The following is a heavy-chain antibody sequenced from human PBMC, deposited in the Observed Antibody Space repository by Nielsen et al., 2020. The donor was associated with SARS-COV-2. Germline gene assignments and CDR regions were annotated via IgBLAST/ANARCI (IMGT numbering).Heavy chain of an antibody. CDR1: GYTFTSYY. J-gene: IGHJ4*02. CDR3: AREGTGWFGELLI. D-gene: IGHD3-10*01. V-gene: IGHV1-46*01. CDR2: INPSGGST. Sequence: ASVKVSCKASGYTFTSYYMHWVRQAPGQGLERMGIINPSGGSTSYAQKFQGRVTMTRDTSTSTVYMELSSLRSEDTAVYYCAREGTGWFGELLIWGQGTLVTVSS.